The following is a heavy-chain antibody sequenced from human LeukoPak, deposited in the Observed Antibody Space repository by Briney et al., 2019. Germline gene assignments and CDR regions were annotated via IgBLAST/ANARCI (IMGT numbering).Heavy chain of an antibody. CDR2: IYYTGSA. CDR3: ARLAVAGVSLIFDY. J-gene: IGHJ4*02. D-gene: IGHD6-19*01. CDR1: GGSISSGGYY. V-gene: IGHV4-31*03. Sequence: SEALSLTCTVSGGSISSGGYYWSWVRQHPGKGLEWIAYIYYTGSAYYNPSLESRLTISVDTSKNQFSLKLTSVTAADTAVYYCARLAVAGVSLIFDYWGRGTLVTVSS.